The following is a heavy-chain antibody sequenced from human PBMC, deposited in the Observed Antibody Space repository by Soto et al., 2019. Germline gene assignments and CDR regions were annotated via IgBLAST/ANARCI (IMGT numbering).Heavy chain of an antibody. CDR2: IIPIFGKT. V-gene: IGHV1-69*15. D-gene: IGHD1-1*01. CDR3: AREGYTFGPGAVSGAFDI. J-gene: IGHJ3*02. Sequence: QVQLVQSETEVRKPGSSVKVSCRASGGTFGSNAISWVRQAPGQGLEWMGNIIPIFGKTKRSQNFQGRIKITADESTNTAYMELNSLRSEDTAIYFCAREGYTFGPGAVSGAFDIWGQGTMVTVSS. CDR1: GGTFGSNA.